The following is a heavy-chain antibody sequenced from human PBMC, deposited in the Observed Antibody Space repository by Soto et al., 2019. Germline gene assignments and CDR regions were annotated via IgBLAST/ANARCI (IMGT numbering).Heavy chain of an antibody. CDR3: ARAYGVVMEFDY. D-gene: IGHD3-3*01. J-gene: IGHJ4*02. Sequence: EVQLVQSAAEVKKPGESLKISCQASGYTFSDFWIGWVRQMPGKGLEWMGMLYPGDSETRYSPSFQGQVTISADKSSTTAYPQRSSLKASDTAIYFCARAYGVVMEFDYWGQGTLLTVSS. CDR2: LYPGDSET. CDR1: GYTFSDFW. V-gene: IGHV5-51*01.